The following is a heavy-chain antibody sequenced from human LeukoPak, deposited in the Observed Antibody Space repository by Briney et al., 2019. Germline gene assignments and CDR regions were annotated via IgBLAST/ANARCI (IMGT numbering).Heavy chain of an antibody. CDR2: INGDGSIE. CDR1: GFTFSSYW. V-gene: IGHV3-7*01. J-gene: IGHJ4*02. CDR3: ARDPIVGDTGGGDY. Sequence: GGSLRLSCAASGFTFSSYWMTWVCRAPGKGLEWVSNINGDGSIENYVHSVRGRFSIFRDNAKDALYLQMNSLRVDDTAIYYCARDPIVGDTGGGDYWGQGTLVTVSS. D-gene: IGHD1-26*01.